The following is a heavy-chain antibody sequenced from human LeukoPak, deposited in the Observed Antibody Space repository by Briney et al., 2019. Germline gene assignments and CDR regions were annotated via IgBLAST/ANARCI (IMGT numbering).Heavy chain of an antibody. J-gene: IGHJ6*04. Sequence: GESLKISCKGSGYSFTSYWIGWVRQMPGKGLEWMGIIYGGESDTRYSPSFEGQVTISADKSISTAYLQWSSLKASDTAIYYCARQRNTESAGSDYYGMDVWGKGTTVTVSS. CDR2: IYGGESDT. D-gene: IGHD6-13*01. CDR1: GYSFTSYW. V-gene: IGHV5-51*01. CDR3: ARQRNTESAGSDYYGMDV.